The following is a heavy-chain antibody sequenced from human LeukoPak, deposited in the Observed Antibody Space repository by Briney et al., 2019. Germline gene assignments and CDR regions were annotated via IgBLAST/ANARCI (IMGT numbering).Heavy chain of an antibody. J-gene: IGHJ4*02. CDR1: GFSLSSGAVA. V-gene: IGHV2-5*01. D-gene: IGHD5-18*01. Sequence: GPTLVNPRQTLTLTCSFSGFSLSSGAVAVGWIRQPPGKALEWLTHIYWNGDEKYNRFLRSRLTITKDTSKNQVVLTMTNMGPVDTGTYYCAHLTAEASYYYDYWGQGILITVSS. CDR2: IYWNGDE. CDR3: AHLTAEASYYYDY.